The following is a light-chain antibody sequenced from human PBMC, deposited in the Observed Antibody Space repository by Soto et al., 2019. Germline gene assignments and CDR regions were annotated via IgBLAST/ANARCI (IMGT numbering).Light chain of an antibody. Sequence: EVVMTQSPATLSVSPGWRATLACRASQSISGTFAWYQQKPGQPPRLLIYGASTRATGIPARFSGSGSGTEFTLTISSLQSEDFAVYSCQQYNNWPLTFGGGTKVDIK. V-gene: IGKV3-15*01. CDR3: QQYNNWPLT. CDR2: GAS. CDR1: QSISGT. J-gene: IGKJ4*01.